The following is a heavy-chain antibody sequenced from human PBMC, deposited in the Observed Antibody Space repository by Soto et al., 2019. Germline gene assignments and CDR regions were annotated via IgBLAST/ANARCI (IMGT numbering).Heavy chain of an antibody. CDR3: ATDNYCVSGSYSRSHVDS. V-gene: IGHV3-9*01. CDR2: INWNSAKI. D-gene: IGHD3-10*01. CDR1: GFIFDDYA. J-gene: IGHJ4*02. Sequence: EVRLVESGGGLVQPGRSLRLSCAASGFIFDDYAMHWVRQAPGKGLEWVPGINWNSAKIGYADSVKGRFTISRDNAKKALCVQMNSLRADDTAFNFCATDNYCVSGSYSRSHVDSGGEGTLVTVSS.